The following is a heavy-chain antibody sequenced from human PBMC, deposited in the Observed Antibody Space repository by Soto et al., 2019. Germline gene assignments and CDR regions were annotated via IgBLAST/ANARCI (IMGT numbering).Heavy chain of an antibody. V-gene: IGHV5-51*01. CDR2: IYPGDSDT. CDR1: GYSFTSYW. CDR3: ARQSTVLRYFNAFDI. Sequence: EVQLVQSGAEVKKPGESLKISCKGSGYSFTSYWIGWVRQMPGKGLEWMGIIYPGDSDTRYSPSFQGQVTISADKSISTAYLQWSSLKASDTAMYYCARQSTVLRYFNAFDIWGQGTMVTVSS. D-gene: IGHD3-9*01. J-gene: IGHJ3*02.